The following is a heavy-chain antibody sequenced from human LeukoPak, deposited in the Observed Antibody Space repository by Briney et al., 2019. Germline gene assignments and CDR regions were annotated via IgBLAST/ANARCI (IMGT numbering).Heavy chain of an antibody. V-gene: IGHV3-23*01. D-gene: IGHD3-16*02. J-gene: IGHJ5*02. Sequence: GGSLRLSCAASGFTFSSYAMSWVRQAPGKGLEWVSAISGSGGSTYYADSVKGRFTISRDNSKNTLYLQMNSLRAEDTAVYYWWRVPRDYVWGSYRYNWFDPWGQGTLVTVSS. CDR1: GFTFSSYA. CDR2: ISGSGGST. CDR3: WRVPRDYVWGSYRYNWFDP.